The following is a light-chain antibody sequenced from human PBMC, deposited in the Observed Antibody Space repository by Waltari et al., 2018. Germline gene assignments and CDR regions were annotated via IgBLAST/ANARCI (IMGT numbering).Light chain of an antibody. J-gene: IGLJ2*01. Sequence: QSALTQPASVSGSPGQPITISCTTGGRDVGDDSYVPWYQQHPRKAPKLMIYDCSNRPSGVSRRFSGSKSGNTASLTISGLQAEDDADYYCSSYTSSSTLVFGGGTKVTVL. V-gene: IGLV2-14*03. CDR1: GRDVGDDSY. CDR2: DCS. CDR3: SSYTSSSTLV.